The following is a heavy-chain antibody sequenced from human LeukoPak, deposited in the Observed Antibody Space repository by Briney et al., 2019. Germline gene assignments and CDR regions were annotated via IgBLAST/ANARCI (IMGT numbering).Heavy chain of an antibody. D-gene: IGHD3-10*01. J-gene: IGHJ4*02. CDR3: ARGYYGSAYFDY. CDR2: ISGSGGST. Sequence: PGGSLRLSCAASGFTFSTYAVSWVRQAPGKGLEWVSAISGSGGSTYYADFVKGRFTISRDNSKNTLYLQMGSLRAEDMAVYYCARGYYGSAYFDYWGQGTLVTVSS. V-gene: IGHV3-23*01. CDR1: GFTFSTYA.